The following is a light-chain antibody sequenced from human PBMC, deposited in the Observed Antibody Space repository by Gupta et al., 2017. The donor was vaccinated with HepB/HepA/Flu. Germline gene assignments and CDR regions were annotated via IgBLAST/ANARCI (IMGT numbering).Light chain of an antibody. J-gene: IGLJ3*02. V-gene: IGLV1-40*01. CDR3: QSYDSSLSGWV. CDR1: SSNIGAGYD. Sequence: QSVLPPPPSVSGAPAQRVTISCTGSSSNIGAGYDVHWYQQLPGTAPKLLIYGNSNRPSGVPDRFSGAKSGTSASLAITGLQAEDEADYYCQSYDSSLSGWVFGGGTKLTVL. CDR2: GNS.